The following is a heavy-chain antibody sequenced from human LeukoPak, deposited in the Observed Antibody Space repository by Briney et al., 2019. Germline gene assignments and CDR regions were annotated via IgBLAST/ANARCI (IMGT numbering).Heavy chain of an antibody. Sequence: PGGPLRLSCAASGFTFSEYYMSWIRQAPGKGLEWVSFMNSGGDIVFYTDSVKGRFTVSRDNAKNSLFLQLNSLRVEDTAVYYCARQVGPTAPDYWGQGALVAVSS. CDR1: GFTFSEYY. V-gene: IGHV3-11*01. CDR3: ARQVGPTAPDY. D-gene: IGHD2-2*01. J-gene: IGHJ4*02. CDR2: MNSGGDIV.